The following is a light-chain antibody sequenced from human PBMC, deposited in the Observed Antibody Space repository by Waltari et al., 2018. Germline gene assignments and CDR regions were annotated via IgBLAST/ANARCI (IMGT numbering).Light chain of an antibody. CDR1: SSDVGGYNY. Sequence: QSALTQPASVSGSPGQSITISCTGPSSDVGGYNYVSWYQQHPGKAPKLLIYDVSNRPSGVSNRFSGSKSGNTASLTISVLQAEDEADYYCSSYTSSSTLVFGGGTKLTVL. V-gene: IGLV2-14*03. CDR2: DVS. J-gene: IGLJ2*01. CDR3: SSYTSSSTLV.